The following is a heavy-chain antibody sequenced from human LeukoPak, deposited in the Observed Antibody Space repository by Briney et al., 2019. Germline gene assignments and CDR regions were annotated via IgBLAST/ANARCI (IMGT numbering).Heavy chain of an antibody. CDR3: AKATRYCSGGSCYSFYYYGMDV. Sequence: GGSLRLSCAASGFTFSSYAMSWVRQAPGKGLEWVSAISASGGSTYYADSVKGRFTISRGNSKNTLYLQMSSLRAEDTAVYYCAKATRYCSGGSCYSFYYYGMDVWGQGTTVTVSS. V-gene: IGHV3-23*01. D-gene: IGHD2-15*01. CDR1: GFTFSSYA. CDR2: ISASGGST. J-gene: IGHJ6*02.